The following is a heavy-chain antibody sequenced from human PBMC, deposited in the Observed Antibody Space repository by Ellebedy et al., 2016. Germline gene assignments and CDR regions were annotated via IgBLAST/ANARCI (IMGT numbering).Heavy chain of an antibody. Sequence: GGSLRLXXVVSGLNFDTFFMSWVRQAPGKGLEWVSTINADSDDTRLTDSVKGRFTISRDKAKNSLYLQMNSLRPEDTALYYCAKGTMDYFHHWGQGTLVTVSS. CDR1: GLNFDTFF. V-gene: IGHV3-20*03. J-gene: IGHJ4*02. D-gene: IGHD4/OR15-4a*01. CDR2: INADSDDT. CDR3: AKGTMDYFHH.